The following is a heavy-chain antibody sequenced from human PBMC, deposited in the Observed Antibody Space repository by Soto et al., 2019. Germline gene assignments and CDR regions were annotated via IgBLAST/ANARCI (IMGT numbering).Heavy chain of an antibody. V-gene: IGHV4-39*01. D-gene: IGHD1-7*01. J-gene: IGHJ4*02. Sequence: TLSLTCTVSGGSISISNYYWGWIRQPPGKGLEWIGSIYYSGGTYYSPSLKSRVTISVDTSKNQFSLKLSSVTAADTAVYYCARLYNWNYYGDYWGQGILVTVSS. CDR1: GGSISISNYY. CDR2: IYYSGGT. CDR3: ARLYNWNYYGDY.